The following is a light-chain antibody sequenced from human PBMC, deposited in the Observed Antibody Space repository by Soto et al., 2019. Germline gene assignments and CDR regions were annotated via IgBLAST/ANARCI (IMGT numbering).Light chain of an antibody. CDR2: EVT. V-gene: IGLV2-14*01. J-gene: IGLJ2*01. CDR3: SSFTTSTVVF. CDR1: NSDIGVYNY. Sequence: QSALTQPASVSGSPGQSITISCTGTNSDIGVYNYVSWYQQHPGKAPILLIYEVTHRPSGISSRFSGSKSGNTASLTISGLQTDDEASYFCSSFTTSTVVFFGGGTKVTVL.